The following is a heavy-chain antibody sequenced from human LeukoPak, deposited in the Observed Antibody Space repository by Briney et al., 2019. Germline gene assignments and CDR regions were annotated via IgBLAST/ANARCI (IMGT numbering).Heavy chain of an antibody. CDR3: ARVVCSSTSCGAYFDY. V-gene: IGHV4-59*01. Sequence: PSETLSLTCTVSGGSISSYYWSWIRQPPGKGLEWIGYIYYSGSTNYNPSLKSRVTISVDTSKNQFSLKLSSVTAADTAVYYCARVVCSSTSCGAYFDYWGQGTLATVSS. D-gene: IGHD2-2*01. J-gene: IGHJ4*02. CDR2: IYYSGST. CDR1: GGSISSYY.